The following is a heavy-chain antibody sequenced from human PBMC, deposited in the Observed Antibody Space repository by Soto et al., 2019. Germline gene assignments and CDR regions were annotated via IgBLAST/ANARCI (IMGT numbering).Heavy chain of an antibody. CDR3: ARDQSGPADF. CDR1: GDSMSSYY. Sequence: QVQLQESGPGLVEPSETLSLTCTVSGDSMSSYYWSWIRQSAEKGLEWIGRISATGTTSYIPSLKSRITLSVDTSQNQFSLNPKFVTAADTAVYFCARDQSGPADFWGQGTVVTVS. D-gene: IGHD7-27*01. V-gene: IGHV4-4*07. J-gene: IGHJ3*01. CDR2: ISATGTT.